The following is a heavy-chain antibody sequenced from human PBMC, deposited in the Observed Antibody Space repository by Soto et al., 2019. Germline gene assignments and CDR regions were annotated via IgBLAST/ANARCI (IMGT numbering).Heavy chain of an antibody. CDR3: ARLGAAVAGITLSGY. CDR2: IWYDGSNK. Sequence: QVQLVESGGGVVQPGRSLRLSCAASGFTFSSYGMHWVRQAPGKGLEWVAVIWYDGSNKYYADSVKGRFTISRDNSKNTLYLQMTSLRAEDTAVYSCARLGAAVAGITLSGYWGQGTLVTVSS. V-gene: IGHV3-33*01. CDR1: GFTFSSYG. J-gene: IGHJ4*02. D-gene: IGHD6-19*01.